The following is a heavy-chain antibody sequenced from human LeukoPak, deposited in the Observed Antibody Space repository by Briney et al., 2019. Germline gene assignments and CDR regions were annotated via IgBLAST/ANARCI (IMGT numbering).Heavy chain of an antibody. D-gene: IGHD5-24*01. V-gene: IGHV3-43D*03. J-gene: IGHJ5*01. CDR3: AKDIFRDGSVGFDS. Sequence: DSVEGRFTISRDNSKNFLYLQMTSLKPEDTALYFCAKDIFRDGSVGFDSWGQGTLVTVSS.